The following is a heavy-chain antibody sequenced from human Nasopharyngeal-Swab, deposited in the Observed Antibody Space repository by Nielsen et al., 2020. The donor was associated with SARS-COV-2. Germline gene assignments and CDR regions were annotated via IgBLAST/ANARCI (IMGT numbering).Heavy chain of an antibody. J-gene: IGHJ6*02. V-gene: IGHV1-2*06. CDR2: INPNSGGT. D-gene: IGHD3-9*01. Sequence: WVRQAPGQGLEWMGRINPNSGGTNYAQKFQGRVTMTRDTSISTAYMELSRLRSDDTAVYYCASLRYFDWLTTGYYYYGMDVWGQGTTVTASS. CDR3: ASLRYFDWLTTGYYYYGMDV.